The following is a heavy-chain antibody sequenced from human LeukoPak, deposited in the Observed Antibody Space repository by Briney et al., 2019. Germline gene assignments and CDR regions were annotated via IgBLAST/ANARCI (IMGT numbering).Heavy chain of an antibody. J-gene: IGHJ5*02. V-gene: IGHV4-59*01. CDR1: GGSISSYY. Sequence: SETLSLTCTVSGGSISSYYWSWIRQPPGKGLEWIGYIYYSGSTNYNPSLKSRVTISVDTSKNQFSLKLSSVTAADTAVYYCARESSPPYWFDPWGQGTLVTVSS. CDR2: IYYSGST. CDR3: ARESSPPYWFDP. D-gene: IGHD5/OR15-5a*01.